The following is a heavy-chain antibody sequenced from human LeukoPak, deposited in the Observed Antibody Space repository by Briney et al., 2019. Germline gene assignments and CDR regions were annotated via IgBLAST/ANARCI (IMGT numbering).Heavy chain of an antibody. CDR1: GFTVSSSY. CDR3: ARAGWSSSWYGALFDY. J-gene: IGHJ4*02. Sequence: PGGSLRLSCAASGFTVSSSYMSWVRQAPGKRLEWVPSISSSSSYIYYADSVKGRFTISRDNAKNSLYLQMNSLRAEDTAVYYCARAGWSSSWYGALFDYWGQGTLVTVSS. D-gene: IGHD6-13*01. CDR2: ISSSSSYI. V-gene: IGHV3-21*01.